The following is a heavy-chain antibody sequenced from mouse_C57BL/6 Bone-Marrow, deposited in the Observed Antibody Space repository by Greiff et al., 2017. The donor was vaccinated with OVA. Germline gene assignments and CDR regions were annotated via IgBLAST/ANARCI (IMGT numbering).Heavy chain of an antibody. V-gene: IGHV5-4*01. J-gene: IGHJ1*03. CDR2: ISDGGSYT. CDR1: GFTFSSYA. D-gene: IGHD1-1*01. CDR3: AYGSRGPYFDV. Sequence: EVQRVESGGGLVKPGGSLKLSCAASGFTFSSYAMSWVRQTPEKRLAWVATISDGGSYTYYPDNVKGRFTISRDNAKNNLYLQMSHLKSEDTAMYYCAYGSRGPYFDVWGTGTTVTVSS.